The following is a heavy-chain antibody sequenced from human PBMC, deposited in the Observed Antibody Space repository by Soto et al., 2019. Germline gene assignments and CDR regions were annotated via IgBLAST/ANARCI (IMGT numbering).Heavy chain of an antibody. CDR1: GYTFTSYA. CDR3: ARSPGYSYGDY. D-gene: IGHD5-18*01. J-gene: IGHJ4*02. CDR2: INAGNGNT. Sequence: QVQLVQSGAEVKKPGASVKVSCKASGYTFTSYAMHWVRQAPGQRLEWMGWINAGNGNTKYSQKFQGRVTITRDTTASTAYMELSSLRSEDTAVYYCARSPGYSYGDYWGQGTLVTVSS. V-gene: IGHV1-3*01.